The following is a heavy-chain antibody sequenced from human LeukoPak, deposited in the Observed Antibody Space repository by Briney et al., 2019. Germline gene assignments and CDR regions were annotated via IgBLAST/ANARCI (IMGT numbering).Heavy chain of an antibody. D-gene: IGHD4-23*01. CDR3: ARDPGGPDYYFDY. V-gene: IGHV3-30*04. J-gene: IGHJ4*02. CDR1: GFTFSSYA. CDR2: ISYDGSNK. Sequence: GGSLRLSCVASGFTFSSYAMHWVRQAPGKGLEWVAVISYDGSNKYYADSVKGRFTISRDNSKNTLYLQMNSLRAEDTAVYYCARDPGGPDYYFDYWGQGTLVTVSS.